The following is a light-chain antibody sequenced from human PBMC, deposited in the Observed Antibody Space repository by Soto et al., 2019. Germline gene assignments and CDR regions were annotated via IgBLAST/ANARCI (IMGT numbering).Light chain of an antibody. V-gene: IGLV2-23*02. Sequence: QFALAQPASVSGSPGQSITISCTGTSSNVGSYKLVSWYQQHPGKAPKLMIFEVNKRPSGVSNRFSGSKSGNTASLTISGLKVEDEADYYCCSSGGSPTYVFGTGTKSPS. CDR2: EVN. CDR1: SSNVGSYKL. CDR3: CSSGGSPTYV. J-gene: IGLJ1*01.